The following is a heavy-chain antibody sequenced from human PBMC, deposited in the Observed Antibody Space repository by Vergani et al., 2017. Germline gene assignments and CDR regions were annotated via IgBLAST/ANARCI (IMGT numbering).Heavy chain of an antibody. V-gene: IGHV1-58*01. CDR2: IVVGSGNT. Sequence: HMQLVQSGPEVKKPGTSVKVSCKASGFTFTSSAVQWVRQARGQRLEWIGWIVVGSGNTNYAQKFQERVTITRDMSTSTAYMELSSLRSEDTAVYYCAAEGDGSGWHLGAFDIWGQGTMVTVSS. CDR3: AAEGDGSGWHLGAFDI. D-gene: IGHD6-19*01. CDR1: GFTFTSSA. J-gene: IGHJ3*02.